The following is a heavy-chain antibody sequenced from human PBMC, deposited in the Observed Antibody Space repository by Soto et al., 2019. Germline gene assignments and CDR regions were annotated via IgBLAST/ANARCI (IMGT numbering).Heavy chain of an antibody. J-gene: IGHJ4*02. D-gene: IGHD3-16*01. V-gene: IGHV3-7*04. CDR1: GFTFSTYW. CDR3: ARGVAGAPGIDY. CDR2: INQDARER. Sequence: EVQVVESGGGLVQPGGSLRLSCAASGFTFSTYWMTWVRQAPGKGLEWVANINQDARERHYVDSVKGRFTISRDNAKNSLYLQMNSLRAEDTAVYYCARGVAGAPGIDYWGQGTPVTVSS.